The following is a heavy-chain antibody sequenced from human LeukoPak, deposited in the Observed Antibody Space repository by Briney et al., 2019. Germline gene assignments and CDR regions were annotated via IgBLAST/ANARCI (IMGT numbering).Heavy chain of an antibody. D-gene: IGHD3-22*01. J-gene: IGHJ3*02. CDR3: ARGNYDSNGYYHDAFDI. CDR2: ISAYNGNT. CDR1: GYTFTSYG. Sequence: ASVKVSCKASGYTFTSYGISWVRQAPGQGLEWMGWISAYNGNTNYAQKLQGRVTMTTDTSTSTAYMELRSLRSDDTAVYYCARGNYDSNGYYHDAFDIWGQGTMVAVSS. V-gene: IGHV1-18*01.